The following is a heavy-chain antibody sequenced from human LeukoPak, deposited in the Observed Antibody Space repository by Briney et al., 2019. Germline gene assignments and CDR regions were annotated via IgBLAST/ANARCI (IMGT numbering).Heavy chain of an antibody. CDR2: IYSGDST. J-gene: IGHJ4*02. CDR3: ARDVTY. Sequence: GGSLRLSCAAAGFTVSSYHMIWVRQAPGKGREWVSFIYSGDSTYYAPSLKGRFTISRDNSKNTVYLQMNSLRAEETAVYYCARDVTYWGQGTLVTVSS. CDR1: GFTVSSYH. V-gene: IGHV3-66*01.